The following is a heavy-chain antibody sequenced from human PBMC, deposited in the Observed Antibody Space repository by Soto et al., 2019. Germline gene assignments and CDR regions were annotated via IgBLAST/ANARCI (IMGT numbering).Heavy chain of an antibody. D-gene: IGHD5-12*01. CDR2: ISHLEST. V-gene: IGHV4-30-2*06. J-gene: IGHJ4*01. Sequence: SETLSLTCTVSGASISYGGFSWSWIRQSPGKGLEWIGYISHLESTYFHPSFKSRLTMSIDRTRNQFSLKLSSVTAADMAVYYCARGGGYDSFDYWGHGVRVTVSS. CDR1: GASISYGGFS. CDR3: ARGGGYDSFDY.